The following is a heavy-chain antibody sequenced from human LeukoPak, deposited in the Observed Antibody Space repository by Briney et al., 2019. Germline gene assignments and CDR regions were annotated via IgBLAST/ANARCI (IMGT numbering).Heavy chain of an antibody. CDR2: ISNDGSTP. V-gene: IGHV3-74*03. Sequence: GGSLKLSCAASGFTFRSYWIHWVRQAPGRGLVWVSLISNDGSTPKYADSVKGRFTISRDNAKNTLYLQMNSLRAEDTAVYYCARRTRLGELHFWGQGTMVTVSS. J-gene: IGHJ3*01. CDR3: ARRTRLGELHF. D-gene: IGHD3-10*02. CDR1: GFTFRSYW.